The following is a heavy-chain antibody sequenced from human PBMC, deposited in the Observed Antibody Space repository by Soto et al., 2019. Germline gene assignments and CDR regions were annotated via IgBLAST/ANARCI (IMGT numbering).Heavy chain of an antibody. V-gene: IGHV4-61*01. CDR1: GDSVTSGNYY. D-gene: IGHD3-16*01. Sequence: SETLSLTCTVSGDSVTSGNYYWSWIRQPPGKGLGGIGHIYYSGGTSYGPSLKSRGTIALETPNNQFSLKVTSVTAADTAVYYGAIIPVDRYMIYWFDPWCPGTLVPV. CDR3: AIIPVDRYMIYWFDP. CDR2: IYYSGGT. J-gene: IGHJ5*01.